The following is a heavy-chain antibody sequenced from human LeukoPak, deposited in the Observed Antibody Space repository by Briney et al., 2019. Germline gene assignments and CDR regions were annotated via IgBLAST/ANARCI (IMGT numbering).Heavy chain of an antibody. CDR3: ARESGSFPLDY. Sequence: PGGSLRLSCAASGFTFSSYGMHWVRQAPGKGLEWVSYISSSGSTIYYADSVKGRFTISRDNAKNSLYLQMNSLRAEDTAVYYCARESGSFPLDYWGQGTLVTVSS. V-gene: IGHV3-48*04. J-gene: IGHJ4*02. CDR1: GFTFSSYG. CDR2: ISSSGSTI. D-gene: IGHD1-26*01.